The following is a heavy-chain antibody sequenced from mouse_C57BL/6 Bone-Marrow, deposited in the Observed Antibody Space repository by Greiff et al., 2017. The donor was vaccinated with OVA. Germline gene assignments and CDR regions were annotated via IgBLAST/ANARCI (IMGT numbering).Heavy chain of an antibody. CDR2: IYPRSGNT. CDR1: GYTFTSYG. J-gene: IGHJ4*01. Sequence: QVQLQQSGAELARPGASVKLSCKASGYTFTSYGISWVKQRTGQGLGWIGEIYPRSGNTYYNEKFKGKATLTADKSSSTAYMELSSLTSEDSAVYFGARRGLRLYAMDYWGQGTSVTVSS. D-gene: IGHD2-2*01. V-gene: IGHV1-81*01. CDR3: ARRGLRLYAMDY.